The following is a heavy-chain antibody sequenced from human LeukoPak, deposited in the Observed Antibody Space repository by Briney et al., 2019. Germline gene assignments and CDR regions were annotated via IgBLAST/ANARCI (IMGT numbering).Heavy chain of an antibody. V-gene: IGHV3-23*01. CDR3: VRDMEPLRYFDT. CDR2: ISKNTVDT. J-gene: IGHJ4*02. Sequence: GGSLRLSCTGSGFIFSRYAVSCVRQAPGKGLEWVSAISKNTVDTYYADSVKGRLAISRDSSKNTVYLQMNSLRAEDTAVYYCVRDMEPLRYFDTWGQGTLVTVSS. D-gene: IGHD3-9*01. CDR1: GFIFSRYA.